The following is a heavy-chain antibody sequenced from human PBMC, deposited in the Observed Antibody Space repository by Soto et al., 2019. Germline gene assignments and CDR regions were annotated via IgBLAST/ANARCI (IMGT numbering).Heavy chain of an antibody. D-gene: IGHD6-13*01. CDR2: IYHSGST. CDR1: GGSISSSNW. V-gene: IGHV4-4*02. CDR3: ARGGSSSWYWFDP. Sequence: SETLSLTCAVSGGSISSSNWWSWVRQPPGKGLEWIGEIYHSGSTNYNPSLKSRVTISVDKSKNQFSLKLSSVTAADTAVYYCARGGSSSWYWFDPWGQGTLVTVSS. J-gene: IGHJ5*02.